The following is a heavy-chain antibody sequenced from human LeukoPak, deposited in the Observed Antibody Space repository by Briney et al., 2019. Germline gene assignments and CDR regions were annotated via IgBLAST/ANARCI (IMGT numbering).Heavy chain of an antibody. D-gene: IGHD3-10*01. CDR3: AKGTGRYDRYYYYGMDV. Sequence: GRCLGLSCAACIYTHSSYGMHGVRQAPAKALEGVAVKSYDGSNKYYADSVKGRLTISRDNSKNTLYLQINSLRAEDTAVYYCAKGTGRYDRYYYYGMDVWGKGTTVTVSS. CDR2: KSYDGSNK. J-gene: IGHJ6*04. V-gene: IGHV3-30*18. CDR1: IYTHSSYG.